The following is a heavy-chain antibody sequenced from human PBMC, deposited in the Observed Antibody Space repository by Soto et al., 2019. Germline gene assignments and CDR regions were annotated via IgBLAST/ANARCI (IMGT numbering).Heavy chain of an antibody. J-gene: IGHJ3*02. Sequence: PSETLSLTCTVSGGSISSYSWSWIRQPPGKGLEWIGYIYYSGSTNYNPSLKSRVTISVDTSKNQFSLKLSSVTAADTAVYYCARADEGDYVGGDAYAIWGQRTMVTVSS. CDR2: IYYSGST. CDR3: ARADEGDYVGGDAYAI. CDR1: GGSISSYS. V-gene: IGHV4-59*08. D-gene: IGHD4-17*01.